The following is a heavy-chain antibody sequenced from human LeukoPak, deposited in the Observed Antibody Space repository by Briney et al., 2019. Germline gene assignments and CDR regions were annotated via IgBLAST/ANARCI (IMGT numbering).Heavy chain of an antibody. Sequence: ASVKVSCKAFGYTFTSYGISWVRQAPGQGLEWMGWISAYNGNTNYAQKLQGRVTMTTDTSTSTAYMELRSLRSDDTAVYYCARVRYYYDSSGYDYWGQGTLVTVSS. CDR3: ARVRYYYDSSGYDY. CDR1: GYTFTSYG. V-gene: IGHV1-18*01. D-gene: IGHD3-22*01. J-gene: IGHJ4*02. CDR2: ISAYNGNT.